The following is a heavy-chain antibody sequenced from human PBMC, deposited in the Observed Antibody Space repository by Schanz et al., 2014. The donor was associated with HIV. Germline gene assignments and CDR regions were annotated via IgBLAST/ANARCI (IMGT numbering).Heavy chain of an antibody. V-gene: IGHV3-30*18. CDR3: AKDGGSRGRRRGMDV. CDR1: GFSFSTYG. D-gene: IGHD3-16*01. CDR2: ISYDGINK. Sequence: QVQLVESGGGVVQPGGSLRLSWAASGFSFSTYGIHWVRQAPGKGPEWVTLISYDGINKYDADSVKGRFTISRDNSKNTLYLQINSLRIDDTAVYYCAKDGGSRGRRRGMDVWGQGTTVTVSS. J-gene: IGHJ6*02.